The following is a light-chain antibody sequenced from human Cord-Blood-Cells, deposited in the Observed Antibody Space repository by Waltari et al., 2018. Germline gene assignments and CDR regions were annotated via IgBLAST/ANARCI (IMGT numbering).Light chain of an antibody. V-gene: IGLV2-23*01. CDR3: CSYAGSSTWV. CDR1: SRDVGSYNL. Sequence: QSALTQPASVSGSPGQTITISCTGTSRDVGSYNLVSWYQQHPGKAPKLMIYEGSKRPSGVSNRFSGSKSDNTASLTISGLQAEDEADYYCCSYAGSSTWVFGGGTKLTVL. J-gene: IGLJ3*02. CDR2: EGS.